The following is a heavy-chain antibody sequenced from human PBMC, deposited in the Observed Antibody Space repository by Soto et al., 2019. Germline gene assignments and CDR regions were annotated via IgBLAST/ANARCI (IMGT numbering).Heavy chain of an antibody. CDR1: GFTFSSYG. CDR2: IWYDGSNK. V-gene: IGHV3-33*01. Sequence: QVQLVESGGGVVQPGRSLRLSCAASGFTFSSYGMHWVRQAPGKGLDWVADIWYDGSNKYYADSVKGRFTISRDNSKNTLYLQMNSLRAEDTAVYYCARDPDRGSGYGIDYWGQGTLVTVSS. CDR3: ARDPDRGSGYGIDY. J-gene: IGHJ4*02. D-gene: IGHD3-22*01.